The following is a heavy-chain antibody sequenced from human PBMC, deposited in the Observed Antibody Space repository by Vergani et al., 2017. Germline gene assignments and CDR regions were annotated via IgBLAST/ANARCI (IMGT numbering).Heavy chain of an antibody. Sequence: VQLVESGGGVVQPGRSLRLSCAASGFTFSSYAMSWVRQAPGKGLEWVSAISGSGGSTYYADSVKGRFTISRDNSKNTLYLQMNSLRAEDTAVYYCAKTFFGVVISSEYFQHWGQGTLVTVSS. V-gene: IGHV3-23*04. CDR2: ISGSGGST. D-gene: IGHD3-3*01. CDR3: AKTFFGVVISSEYFQH. J-gene: IGHJ1*01. CDR1: GFTFSSYA.